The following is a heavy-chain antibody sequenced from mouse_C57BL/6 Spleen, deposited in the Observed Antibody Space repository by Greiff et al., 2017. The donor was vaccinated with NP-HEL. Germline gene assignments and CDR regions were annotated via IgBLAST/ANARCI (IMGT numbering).Heavy chain of an antibody. CDR3: ARGGYYVSGFDY. V-gene: IGHV3-8*01. CDR1: GYSITSYY. D-gene: IGHD1-1*01. CDR2: ISYSGST. Sequence: EVKLMESGPGLAKPSQSLSLTCSVSGYSITSYYWNWIRKFPGNKLESMGYISYSGSTYYNPSLKSRISITPDTSKNQYYLQLNSVTTEDPATYYCARGGYYVSGFDYWGQGTTLTVSS. J-gene: IGHJ2*01.